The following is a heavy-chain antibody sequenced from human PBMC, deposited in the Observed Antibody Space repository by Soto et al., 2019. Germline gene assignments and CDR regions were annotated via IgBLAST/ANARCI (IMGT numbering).Heavy chain of an antibody. J-gene: IGHJ5*02. CDR1: GGSLSSYH. Sequence: SEPLSLTCAVYGGSLSSYHWRWFRQSPGKGREWFGEINESGVTNYSPCLKSRVTLSVATSKHQFSLTLNSVTAADTAVCYCASHRASWGSFHYRWFDPWGQGTVVTVSS. CDR2: INESGVT. CDR3: ASHRASWGSFHYRWFDP. V-gene: IGHV4-34*01. D-gene: IGHD3-16*01.